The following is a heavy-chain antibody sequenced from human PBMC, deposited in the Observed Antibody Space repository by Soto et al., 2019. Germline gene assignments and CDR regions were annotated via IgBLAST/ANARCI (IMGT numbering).Heavy chain of an antibody. J-gene: IGHJ4*02. CDR1: GFTFSSYS. Sequence: EVQLVESGGGLVKPGGSLRLSCAASGFTFSSYSMNWVRQAPGKGLEWVSSISSSSSYIYYADSVKGRFTISSDNAKNSLYLQMNSLRAEDTAVYYCARDPISTVTTISTGPAYWGQGTLVTVSS. V-gene: IGHV3-21*01. CDR3: ARDPISTVTTISTGPAY. D-gene: IGHD4-17*01. CDR2: ISSSSSYI.